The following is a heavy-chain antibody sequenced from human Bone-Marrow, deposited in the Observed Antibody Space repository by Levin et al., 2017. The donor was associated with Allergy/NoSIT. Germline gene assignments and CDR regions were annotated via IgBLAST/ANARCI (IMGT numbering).Heavy chain of an antibody. D-gene: IGHD2-21*02. CDR1: GFTFSSYA. CDR2: ISYDGSNK. J-gene: IGHJ4*02. V-gene: IGHV3-30*04. Sequence: GGSLRLSCAASGFTFSSYAMHWVRQAPGKGLEWVAVISYDGSNKYYADSVKGRFTISRDNSKNTLYLQMNSLRAEDTAVYYCAREGDDETLDYWGQGTLVTVSS. CDR3: AREGDDETLDY.